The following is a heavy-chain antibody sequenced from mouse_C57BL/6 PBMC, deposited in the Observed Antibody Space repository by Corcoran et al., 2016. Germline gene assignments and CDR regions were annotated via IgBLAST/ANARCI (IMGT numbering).Heavy chain of an antibody. D-gene: IGHD1-1*01. V-gene: IGHV1-52*01. CDR3: ARWRYYYGSGYFDV. CDR2: IDPSDSET. Sequence: QVQLQQPGAELVRPGSSVKLSCKASGYTFTSYWMHWVKQRPIQGLEWIGNIDPSDSETHYNQKFKDKATLTVDKSSSTAYMQLSSLTSEDSAVYYCARWRYYYGSGYFDVWGTGTTVTVSS. J-gene: IGHJ1*03. CDR1: GYTFTSYW.